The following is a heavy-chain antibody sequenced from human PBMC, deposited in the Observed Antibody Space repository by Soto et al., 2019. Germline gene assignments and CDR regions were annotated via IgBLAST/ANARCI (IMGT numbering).Heavy chain of an antibody. Sequence: PGGSLRLSCAASGFTFSTYTMNWVRQAPGKGLEWVSGIGCCSGSGTYYADFVKGRFTISRDNSKNTLYLQMNSLRAEDTAVYYCTRDFSYYGLDVWGLGTTVTVS. CDR1: GFTFSTYT. CDR3: TRDFSYYGLDV. CDR2: IGCCSGSGT. V-gene: IGHV3-23*01. J-gene: IGHJ6*02. D-gene: IGHD3-10*01.